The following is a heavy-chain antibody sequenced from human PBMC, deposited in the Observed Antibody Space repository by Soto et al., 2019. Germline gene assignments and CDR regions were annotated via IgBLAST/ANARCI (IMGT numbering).Heavy chain of an antibody. CDR2: IYYSGST. D-gene: IGHD3-9*01. Sequence: SETLSLTCTVSGGSISSSSYYWGWIRQPPGKGLVWIGSIYYSGSTYYNPSLKSRVTISVDTSKNQFSLKLSSVTAADTAVYYCARSVSYYDILTGYSPDPFDPWGQGTLVTVSS. J-gene: IGHJ5*02. CDR3: ARSVSYYDILTGYSPDPFDP. CDR1: GGSISSSSYY. V-gene: IGHV4-39*01.